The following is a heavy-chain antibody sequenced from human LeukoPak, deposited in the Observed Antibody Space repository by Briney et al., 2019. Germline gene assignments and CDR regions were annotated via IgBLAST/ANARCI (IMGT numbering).Heavy chain of an antibody. V-gene: IGHV3-30*04. CDR2: ISYDGSNK. CDR1: GFTFSSYA. D-gene: IGHD3-10*01. Sequence: GGSLRLSCAASGFTFSSYAMHWVRQAPGKGLEWAAVISYDGSNKYYADSVKGRFTISRDNSKNTLYLQMNSLRAEDTAVYYCARGGPVLLWFEKYYFDYWGQGTLVTVSS. J-gene: IGHJ4*02. CDR3: ARGGPVLLWFEKYYFDY.